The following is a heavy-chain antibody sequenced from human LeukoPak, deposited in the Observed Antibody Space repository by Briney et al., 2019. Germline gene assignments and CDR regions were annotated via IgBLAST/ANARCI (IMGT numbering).Heavy chain of an antibody. CDR1: GFTFSSYG. V-gene: IGHV3-30*02. CDR2: IRYDGSNK. CDR3: ATQLWLSKGAFDI. J-gene: IGHJ3*02. D-gene: IGHD5-18*01. Sequence: PGGSLRLSCAASGFTFSSYGMHWVRQAPGKGLEWVAFIRYDGSNKYYADSVKGRFTISRDNSKNTLYLQMNSLRAEDTAVYYCATQLWLSKGAFDIWGQGTMVTVSS.